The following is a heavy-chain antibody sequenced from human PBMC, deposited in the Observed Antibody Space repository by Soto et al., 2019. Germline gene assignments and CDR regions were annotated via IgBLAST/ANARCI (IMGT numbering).Heavy chain of an antibody. V-gene: IGHV1-18*01. CDR3: ARYCAGNACYSRHYYAMDV. Sequence: QVQLVQSAGAVKKPGASAIVSCQASGYTFRNYIIAWLRQAPGQRLEWMGWISPYNGNTNYARQFRGRVTLTTDTATSAAYLELGNLGSDAAATYYCARYCAGNACYSRHYYAMDVWGQGSTVSVSS. CDR1: GYTFRNYI. J-gene: IGHJ6*02. D-gene: IGHD2-21*02. CDR2: ISPYNGNT.